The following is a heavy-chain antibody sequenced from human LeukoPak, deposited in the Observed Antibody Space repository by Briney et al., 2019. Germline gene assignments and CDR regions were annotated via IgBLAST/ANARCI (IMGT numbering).Heavy chain of an antibody. CDR3: AATYYDYVWGSLDY. D-gene: IGHD3-16*01. CDR1: GFTFDDYA. J-gene: IGHJ4*02. Sequence: GGSLRLSCAASGFTFDDYAMHWVRQAPGKGLEWVSLISWDGGSTYYADSVKSRFTISRDNSKNSLYLQMNSLRAEDTALYYCAATYYDYVWGSLDYWGQGTLVTVSS. CDR2: ISWDGGST. V-gene: IGHV3-43D*04.